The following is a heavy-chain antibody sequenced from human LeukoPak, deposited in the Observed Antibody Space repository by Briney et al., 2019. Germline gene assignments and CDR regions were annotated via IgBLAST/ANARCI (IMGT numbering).Heavy chain of an antibody. D-gene: IGHD1-26*01. V-gene: IGHV1-2*02. CDR1: GYTFTGYY. CDR2: INPNSGGT. CDR3: ARWRVVGATNWFDP. J-gene: IGHJ5*02. Sequence: ASVKVSCKASGYTFTGYYMHWVRQAPGQGLEWMGWINPNSGGTNYAQKFQGRVTMTRDTSISTAYMELSRLRSDDTAVYYCARWRVVGATNWFDPWGQGTLVTVSS.